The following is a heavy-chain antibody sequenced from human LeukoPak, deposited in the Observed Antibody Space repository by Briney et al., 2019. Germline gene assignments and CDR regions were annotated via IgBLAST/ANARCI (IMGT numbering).Heavy chain of an antibody. CDR1: GLTFSRYE. J-gene: IGHJ4*02. CDR3: ATSDFGEKFDY. V-gene: IGHV3-48*03. D-gene: IGHD3-10*01. CDR2: ISRSGSTI. Sequence: AGGSLRLSCAASGLTFSRYEVNWVRQAPGKGLEWVSYISRSGSTIYYADSVKGRFTISRDNGKNSLYLQMNSLRAEDTAVYYCATSDFGEKFDYWGQGTLVSVSS.